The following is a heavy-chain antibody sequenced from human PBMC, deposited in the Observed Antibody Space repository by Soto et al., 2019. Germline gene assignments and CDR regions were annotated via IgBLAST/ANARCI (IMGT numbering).Heavy chain of an antibody. CDR3: ARGGTSGSAVYNWFDP. J-gene: IGHJ5*02. CDR1: GASVSSFA. D-gene: IGHD3-10*01. Sequence: SETLSLTCTVTGASVSSFALSWIRQAPGKGLEWVGYIHNSGGTNYTPSLRSRVAISVDTSKNLLSLNLTSLTAADTAVYYCARGGTSGSAVYNWFDPWGQGTLVTVSS. CDR2: IHNSGGT. V-gene: IGHV4-59*02.